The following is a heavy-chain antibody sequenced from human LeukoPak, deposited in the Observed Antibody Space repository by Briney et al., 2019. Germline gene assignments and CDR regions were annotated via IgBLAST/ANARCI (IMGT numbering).Heavy chain of an antibody. CDR1: GYTFTSYD. Sequence: ASVRVSCKASGYTFTSYDINWVRQATGQGLEWMGWMNPNSGNTGYAQKFQGRVTMTRSTSISTAYMELSSLRSEDTAVYYCALDYGDYVFDYWGQGTLVTVSS. CDR3: ALDYGDYVFDY. J-gene: IGHJ4*02. CDR2: MNPNSGNT. V-gene: IGHV1-8*01. D-gene: IGHD4-17*01.